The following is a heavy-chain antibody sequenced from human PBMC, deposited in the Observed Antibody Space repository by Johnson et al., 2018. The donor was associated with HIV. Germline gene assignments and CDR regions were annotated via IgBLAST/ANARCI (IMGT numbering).Heavy chain of an antibody. CDR1: GFTFSSYW. Sequence: VQLVESGGGVVQPGRSLRLSCAASGFTFSSYWMRWVRQAPGKGLEWVANIKQDGSEKYYVDSVKGRFTISRDNAKNSLYLQMNSLRAEDTAAYSCARGDRSTYYRRGAFDIWGQGTMVTVSS. V-gene: IGHV3-7*01. D-gene: IGHD1-26*01. CDR2: IKQDGSEK. CDR3: ARGDRSTYYRRGAFDI. J-gene: IGHJ3*02.